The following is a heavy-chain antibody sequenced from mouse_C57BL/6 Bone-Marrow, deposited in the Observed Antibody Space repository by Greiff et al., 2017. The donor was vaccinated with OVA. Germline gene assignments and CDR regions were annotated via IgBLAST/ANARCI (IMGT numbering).Heavy chain of an antibody. Sequence: DVQLQESGPGLAKPSPTLSLTCSVTGYSITSDYWNWIRKFPGNKLEYMGYISYSGSTSYNPALKSRIAISRDKSNTQYYLQLNSGTTEDTAAYYCGGGLANWLAYWGQGTLVTVSA. D-gene: IGHD3-3*01. V-gene: IGHV3-8*01. CDR3: GGGLANWLAY. CDR2: ISYSGST. J-gene: IGHJ3*01. CDR1: GYSITSDY.